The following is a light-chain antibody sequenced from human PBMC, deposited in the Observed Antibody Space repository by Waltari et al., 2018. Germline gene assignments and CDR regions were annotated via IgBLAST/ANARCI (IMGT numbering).Light chain of an antibody. CDR1: SSNIGSNN. J-gene: IGLJ2*01. V-gene: IGLV1-44*01. Sequence: QSVLTQPPSASGTPGQRVTIPCSGRSSNIGSNNVNWYQQLPGTAPKHLIYSNNQRPSGVPDRFSGSKSGTSASLAISGLRSEDEADYYCATWDDSLKGPVFGGGTKLTVL. CDR3: ATWDDSLKGPV. CDR2: SNN.